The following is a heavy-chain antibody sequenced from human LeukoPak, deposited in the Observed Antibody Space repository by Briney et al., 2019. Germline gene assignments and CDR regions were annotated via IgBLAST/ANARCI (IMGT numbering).Heavy chain of an antibody. J-gene: IGHJ4*02. CDR1: GYTFTGFY. CDR2: INPNTGGT. CDR3: ARDWGLGWRYFDY. D-gene: IGHD3/OR15-3a*01. V-gene: IGHV1-2*02. Sequence: ASVKVSCKASGYTFTGFYIHWVRQAPGQGLEWMGWINPNTGGTNYAQKFQGRVTMTRDTSISTAYMELSGLRSDDTAVYYCARDWGLGWRYFDYWGQGTLVTVSS.